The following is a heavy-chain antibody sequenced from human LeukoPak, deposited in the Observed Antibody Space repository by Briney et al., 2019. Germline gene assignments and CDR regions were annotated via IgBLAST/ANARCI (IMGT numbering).Heavy chain of an antibody. CDR3: ARDGGYCSSSNCHGDY. J-gene: IGHJ4*02. D-gene: IGHD2-2*01. CDR2: ISYDESNK. CDR1: GFTFSSYA. Sequence: GGSLRLSCAASGFTFSSYAMHWFRQAPGKGLEWVAVISYDESNKYYADSVKGRFTISRDNSKNTLYLQMNSLRAEDTAVYYCARDGGYCSSSNCHGDYWGQGTLVTVSS. V-gene: IGHV3-30-3*01.